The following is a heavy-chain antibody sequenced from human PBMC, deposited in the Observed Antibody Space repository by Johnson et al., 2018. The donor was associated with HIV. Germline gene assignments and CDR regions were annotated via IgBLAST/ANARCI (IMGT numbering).Heavy chain of an antibody. D-gene: IGHD2-15*01. Sequence: VQLVESGGGLIQPGGSLRLSCAASGFTFSSYWMSWVRQAPGKGLEWVANIKQDGSEKYYVDSVKGRFTISRDNAKNSLYLQMNSLRAEDTAVYYCARSSGASSPLPFDIWGQGTMVTVS. V-gene: IGHV3-7*01. CDR1: GFTFSSYW. CDR3: ARSSGASSPLPFDI. CDR2: IKQDGSEK. J-gene: IGHJ3*02.